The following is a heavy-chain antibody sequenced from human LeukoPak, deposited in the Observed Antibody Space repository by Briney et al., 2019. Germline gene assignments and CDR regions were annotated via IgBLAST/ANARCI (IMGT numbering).Heavy chain of an antibody. V-gene: IGHV3-7*01. CDR2: IKQDGSEK. CDR3: ARDRTDIVVVVAATPERDYYYYGMDV. D-gene: IGHD2-15*01. CDR1: GFTFSSYW. J-gene: IGHJ6*02. Sequence: GGSLRLSCAASGFTFSSYWMSWVRQAPGKGLEWVANIKQDGSEKYYVDSVKGRFTISRDNAKNSLYLQMNSLRAEDTAVYYCARDRTDIVVVVAATPERDYYYYGMDVWGQGTTVTDSS.